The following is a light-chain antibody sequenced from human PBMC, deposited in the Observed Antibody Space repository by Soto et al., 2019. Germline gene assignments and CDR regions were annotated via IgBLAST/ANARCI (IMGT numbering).Light chain of an antibody. V-gene: IGKV3-15*01. Sequence: EMVMTQSPATLSVSPGERATLSCRASQTVTANLAWYQHKPGQAPRLLVSGASTRATGMPARFSGSGSGTDFTLTISSLQPEDFATYYCQQFNNYPRTFGQGTRLEIK. J-gene: IGKJ5*01. CDR1: QTVTAN. CDR3: QQFNNYPRT. CDR2: GAS.